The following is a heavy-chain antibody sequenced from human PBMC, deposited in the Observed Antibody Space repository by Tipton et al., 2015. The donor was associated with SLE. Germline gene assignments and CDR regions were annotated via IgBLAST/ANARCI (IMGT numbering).Heavy chain of an antibody. CDR3: ARDPVEPGFDY. V-gene: IGHV4-38-2*02. CDR2: TYHSGST. J-gene: IGHJ4*02. D-gene: IGHD5-24*01. CDR1: SYSISSGYY. Sequence: TLSLTCAVSSYSISSGYYWGWIRQPPGKGLEWIGSTYHSGSTYYNPSLKSRVTISVDTSKNQFSLKLSSVTAADTAVYYCARDPVEPGFDYWGQGTLVTVSS.